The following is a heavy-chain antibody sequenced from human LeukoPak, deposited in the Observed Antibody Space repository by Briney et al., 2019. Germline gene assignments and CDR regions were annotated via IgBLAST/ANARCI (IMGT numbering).Heavy chain of an antibody. J-gene: IGHJ4*02. D-gene: IGHD1/OR15-1a*01. CDR3: ARSETGSTDFDF. Sequence: ASVKVSCKASGYTFTKYGISWVRQAPGQGLEWMGWISPYTGSTNFAQQFQGRFLMTTDTSITTAYMEVRSLASNDTAIYYCARSETGSTDFDFWGQGTLVTVSP. CDR2: ISPYTGST. CDR1: GYTFTKYG. V-gene: IGHV1-18*01.